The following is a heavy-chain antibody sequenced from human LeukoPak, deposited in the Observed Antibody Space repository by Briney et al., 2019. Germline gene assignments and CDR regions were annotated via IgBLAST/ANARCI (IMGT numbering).Heavy chain of an antibody. Sequence: GGSLRLSCGASGLTVSSYGMSWVRQAPGKGLEWVTTIIGSAVNTYYADSVKGRFTISRDDSKNTVYLQMNSLRAEDTAVYSCAKYTSGTSYRGLDQWGQGTLVTVSS. CDR2: IIGSAVNT. CDR1: GLTVSSYG. D-gene: IGHD3-10*01. J-gene: IGHJ4*02. CDR3: AKYTSGTSYRGLDQ. V-gene: IGHV3-23*01.